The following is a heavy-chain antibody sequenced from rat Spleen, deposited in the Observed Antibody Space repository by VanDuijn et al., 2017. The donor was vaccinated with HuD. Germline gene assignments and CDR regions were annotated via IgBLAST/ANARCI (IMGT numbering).Heavy chain of an antibody. J-gene: IGHJ3*01. Sequence: QVQLKESGPGLVQPSQTLSLTCTVAGFSLTSYNVHWVRQPPGKGLEWMGVIWNTGGTRYNSALKSRLSISKDTSKSQDFLKMNSLQTEDTATYYCARDLHYSGEGFAYWGQGTLVTVSS. CDR2: IWNTGGT. CDR3: ARDLHYSGEGFAY. D-gene: IGHD1-1*01. CDR1: GFSLTSYN. V-gene: IGHV2-41*01.